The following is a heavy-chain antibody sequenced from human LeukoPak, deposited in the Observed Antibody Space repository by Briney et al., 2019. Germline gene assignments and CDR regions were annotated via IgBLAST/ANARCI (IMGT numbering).Heavy chain of an antibody. CDR2: IYYSGST. J-gene: IGHJ6*03. D-gene: IGHD3-16*01. CDR3: ARYLGYYYYYMDV. V-gene: IGHV4-39*01. Sequence: SETLSLTCIVSGGSISSGTYYWGWIPQPRGKGLEWIGNIYYSGSTYYNPSLKSRVTMSIDTSNNQFSLKLSSVTAADTAVYYCARYLGYYYYYMDVWGKGTTVTVSS. CDR1: GGSISSGTYY.